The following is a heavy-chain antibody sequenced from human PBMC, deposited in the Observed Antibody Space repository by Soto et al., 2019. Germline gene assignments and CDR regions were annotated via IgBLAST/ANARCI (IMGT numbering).Heavy chain of an antibody. V-gene: IGHV1-18*04. D-gene: IGHD5-18*01. CDR2: ISAYNGNT. J-gene: IGHJ6*02. CDR3: ASDRGYSYGYGNYYYGMDV. Sequence: ASVKVSCKASGYTFTSYGISWVRQAPGQGLEWMGWISAYNGNTNYAQKLQGRATMTTDTSTSTAYMELRSLRSDDTAVYYCASDRGYSYGYGNYYYGMDVWGQGTTVT. CDR1: GYTFTSYG.